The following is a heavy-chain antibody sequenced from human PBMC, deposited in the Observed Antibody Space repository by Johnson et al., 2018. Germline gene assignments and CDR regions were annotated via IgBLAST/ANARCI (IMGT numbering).Heavy chain of an antibody. D-gene: IGHD3-16*01. CDR2: IWHDGSNK. Sequence: QVQLVESGGGVVQPGRSLRLSCAASEFPFKRYSMHWVRQAPGKGLECVAVIWHDGSNKYYGDSVKGRFTISRDNAKNMLYLQMNSLRVEDPAVYYCARDKSGGELGYAHYYGMDVWGQGTTVTVS. V-gene: IGHV3-33*01. J-gene: IGHJ6*02. CDR1: EFPFKRYS. CDR3: ARDKSGGELGYAHYYGMDV.